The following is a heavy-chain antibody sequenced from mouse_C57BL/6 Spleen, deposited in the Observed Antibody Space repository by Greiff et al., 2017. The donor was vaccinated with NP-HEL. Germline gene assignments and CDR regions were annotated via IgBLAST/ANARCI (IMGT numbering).Heavy chain of an antibody. D-gene: IGHD1-1*01. CDR2: IYPGDGDT. V-gene: IGHV1-80*01. J-gene: IGHJ3*01. CDR1: GYAFSSYW. Sequence: QVQLKQSGAELVKPGASVKISCKASGYAFSSYWMNWVKQRPGKGLEWIGQIYPGDGDTNYNGKFKGKATLTADKSSSTAYMQLSSLTSEDSAVYFCARRAGSSPWFAYWGQGTLVTVSA. CDR3: ARRAGSSPWFAY.